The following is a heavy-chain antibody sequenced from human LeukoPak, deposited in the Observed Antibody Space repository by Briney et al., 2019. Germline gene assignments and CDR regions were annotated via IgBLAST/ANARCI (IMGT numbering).Heavy chain of an antibody. CDR3: DASSGWGAFDV. CDR2: IYYGGTT. Sequence: SETLSLTCTVSGGSISGSDNYWGWIRQPPGKGLEWILSIYYGGTTYYNPSLKSRVTKSVDMSKNQFSLNLYSVTAADTAVYYCDASSGWGAFDVWGRGTMVTVSS. CDR1: GGSISGSDNY. J-gene: IGHJ3*01. V-gene: IGHV4-39*01. D-gene: IGHD6-25*01.